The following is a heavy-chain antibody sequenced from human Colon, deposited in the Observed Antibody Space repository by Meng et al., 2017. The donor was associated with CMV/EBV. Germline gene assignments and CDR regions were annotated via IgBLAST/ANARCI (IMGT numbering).Heavy chain of an antibody. V-gene: IGHV5-51*01. CDR3: ARLGYCTTSACAGADGYFYGMDV. CDR1: GYNFDNYW. Sequence: GGSLRLSCKASGYNFDNYWIAWVRQMPGKGLEWMAIMFPDDSPIRYSPSFLGQVTISADTSIDTAYLQWSSLKASDTATYYCARLGYCTTSACAGADGYFYGMDVWGQGTTVTVSS. CDR2: MFPDDSPI. D-gene: IGHD2-8*01. J-gene: IGHJ6*02.